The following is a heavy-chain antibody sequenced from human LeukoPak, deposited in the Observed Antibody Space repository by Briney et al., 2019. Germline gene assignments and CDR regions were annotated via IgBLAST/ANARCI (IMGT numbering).Heavy chain of an antibody. CDR3: ARDARTVGITMIVVGFDY. Sequence: GGSLRLSCAASVYTFSIYALYWVRHSPGKGLEWVADISYDGSNKYYADSVKGRFTISRDKSKNTLYLQMHSLRAEDTAVYYCARDARTVGITMIVVGFDYWGQGTLVTVSS. D-gene: IGHD3-22*01. J-gene: IGHJ4*02. CDR1: VYTFSIYA. CDR2: ISYDGSNK. V-gene: IGHV3-30*04.